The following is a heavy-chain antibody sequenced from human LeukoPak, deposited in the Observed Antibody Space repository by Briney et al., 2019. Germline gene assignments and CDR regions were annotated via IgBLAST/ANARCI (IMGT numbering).Heavy chain of an antibody. CDR1: GGSISSYY. CDR2: IFYSGST. CDR3: AGGGYSYGPDAFDI. Sequence: SETLSLTCTVAGGSISSYYWSWIRQPPGKGLEWIGCIFYSGSTNYNPSHKSRVNISVDTSKNQFSLKLSSVTAADTAVYYCAGGGYSYGPDAFDIWGQGTMVTVSS. J-gene: IGHJ3*02. D-gene: IGHD5-18*01. V-gene: IGHV4-59*01.